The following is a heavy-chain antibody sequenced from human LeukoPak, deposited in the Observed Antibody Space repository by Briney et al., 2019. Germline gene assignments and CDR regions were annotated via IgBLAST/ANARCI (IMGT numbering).Heavy chain of an antibody. CDR1: GGTFSSYA. CDR3: ARSGYGRSYYYYMDV. J-gene: IGHJ6*03. D-gene: IGHD3-3*01. V-gene: IGHV1-69*01. CDR2: IIPIFGTA. Sequence: PGGSLRLSCAASGGTFSSYAISWVRQAPGQGLEWMGGIIPIFGTANYAQKFQGRVTITADESTSTAYMELSSLRSEDTAVYYCARSGYGRSYYYYMDVWGKGTTVTVSS.